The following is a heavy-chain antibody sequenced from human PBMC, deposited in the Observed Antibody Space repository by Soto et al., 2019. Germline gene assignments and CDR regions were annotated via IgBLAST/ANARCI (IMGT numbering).Heavy chain of an antibody. CDR3: ASLLDCSSTSRYAFDI. CDR2: IDPSDSYT. CDR1: GYSFTSYW. Sequence: GESLKISCKGSGYSFTSYWISWVRQMPGKGLEWMGRIDPSDSYTNYSPSFQGHVTISADKSISTVYLQWSSLKASDTAMYYCASLLDCSSTSRYAFDIWGQGTMVTVSS. D-gene: IGHD2-2*01. J-gene: IGHJ3*02. V-gene: IGHV5-10-1*01.